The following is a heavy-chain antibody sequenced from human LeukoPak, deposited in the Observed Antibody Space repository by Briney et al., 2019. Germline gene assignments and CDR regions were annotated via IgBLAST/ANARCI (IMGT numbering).Heavy chain of an antibody. CDR2: ISSSSSYI. Sequence: GGSLRLSCAASGFTFSSYSMNWVRQAPGKGREWVSSISSSSSYIYYADSVKGRFTISRDNAKNSLYLQMNSLRAEDTAVYYCAREDDYGDYDPYYYYGMDVWGKGTTVTVSS. V-gene: IGHV3-21*01. CDR3: AREDDYGDYDPYYYYGMDV. D-gene: IGHD4-17*01. J-gene: IGHJ6*04. CDR1: GFTFSSYS.